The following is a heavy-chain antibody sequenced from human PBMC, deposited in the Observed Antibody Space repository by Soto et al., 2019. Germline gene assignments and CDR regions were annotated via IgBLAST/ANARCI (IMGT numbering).Heavy chain of an antibody. V-gene: IGHV1-18*04. J-gene: IGHJ6*02. Sequence: GASVKVSCKASGYTFASYGISWVRQAPGQGLEWMGWISAYNGNTNYAQKLQGRVTMTTDTSTSTAYMELRSLRSDDTAVYYCARDGSSWYYYYGMDVWGQGTTVTVS. CDR2: ISAYNGNT. D-gene: IGHD6-13*01. CDR1: GYTFASYG. CDR3: ARDGSSWYYYYGMDV.